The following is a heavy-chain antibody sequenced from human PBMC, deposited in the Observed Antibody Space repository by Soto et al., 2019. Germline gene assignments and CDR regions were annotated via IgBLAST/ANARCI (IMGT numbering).Heavy chain of an antibody. Sequence: SETLSLTCTVSGGSISRYYWSWIRQPAGKRLEWIGRIYTSGSTNYNPSLKSRVTMSVDTSKNQFSLKLSSVTAADTAVYYCARGLGYCSSTSCYMAHNWFDPWGQGTLVTVS. CDR2: IYTSGST. D-gene: IGHD2-2*02. V-gene: IGHV4-4*07. CDR1: GGSISRYY. CDR3: ARGLGYCSSTSCYMAHNWFDP. J-gene: IGHJ5*02.